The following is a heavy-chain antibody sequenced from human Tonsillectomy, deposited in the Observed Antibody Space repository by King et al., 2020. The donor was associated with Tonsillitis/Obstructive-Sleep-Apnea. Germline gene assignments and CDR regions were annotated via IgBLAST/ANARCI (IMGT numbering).Heavy chain of an antibody. Sequence: QLQDSGPGLVKPSETLSLTCTVSGGSINTYYWSWIRQPPGKGLEWIGFIYFTGSTNFNPSLKSRVTISVDTSKNQFSLKLNSVTAADTALYYCAREPSDLGAFDIWGQGTMVTVSS. CDR3: AREPSDLGAFDI. V-gene: IGHV4-59*01. J-gene: IGHJ3*02. CDR1: GGSINTYY. CDR2: IYFTGST.